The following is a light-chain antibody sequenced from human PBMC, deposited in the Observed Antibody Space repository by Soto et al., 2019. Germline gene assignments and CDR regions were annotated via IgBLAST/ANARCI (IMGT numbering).Light chain of an antibody. CDR3: HQRQSWPRT. CDR1: QYINTR. J-gene: IGKJ1*01. CDR2: QTS. Sequence: EIVLPQSPATLSSFPGDRVTLSCRASQYINTRLAWYQHRPGQAPRLLIYQTSLRAAGIPARFSASGSGTDFTLTISDVQPEDFALYYCHQRQSWPRTFGQGTRWIS. V-gene: IGKV3-11*01.